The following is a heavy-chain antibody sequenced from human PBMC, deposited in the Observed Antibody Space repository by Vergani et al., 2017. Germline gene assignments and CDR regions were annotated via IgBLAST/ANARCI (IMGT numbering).Heavy chain of an antibody. CDR1: GFTFSSYS. CDR3: ARDLIAVAGGYYYYSMDV. D-gene: IGHD6-19*01. Sequence: EVQLVESGGGLVKPGGSLRLSCAASGFTFSSYSMNWVRQAPGKGLEWVSYISSSSSYIYYADSVKGRFTISRDNAKNSLYLQMNSLRAEDTAVYYCARDLIAVAGGYYYYSMDVWGQGTTVTVSS. J-gene: IGHJ6*02. V-gene: IGHV3-21*01. CDR2: ISSSSSYI.